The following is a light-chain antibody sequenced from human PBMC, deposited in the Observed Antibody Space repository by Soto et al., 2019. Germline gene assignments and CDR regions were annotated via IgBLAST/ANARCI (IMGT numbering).Light chain of an antibody. V-gene: IGLV7-43*01. CDR3: LLYYGGAQPVV. CDR1: TGAVTSGHY. J-gene: IGLJ2*01. CDR2: STN. Sequence: QAVVTQEPSLTVSPGGTVTLTCASSTGAVTSGHYPNWFQQKPGQAPRALIYSTNKKHSWTPARGSGSLLGGKAALTLSGVQPEDEAEYYCLLYYGGAQPVVFGGGTQLTVL.